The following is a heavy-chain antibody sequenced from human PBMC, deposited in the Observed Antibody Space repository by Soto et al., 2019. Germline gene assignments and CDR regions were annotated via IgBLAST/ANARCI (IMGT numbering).Heavy chain of an antibody. CDR3: VRDDDYGGTNNWFDP. D-gene: IGHD4-17*01. CDR1: GFSFSDCY. Sequence: QEQLVESGGGVVKPGGSLRLSCTASGFSFSDCYMSWIRQAPGKGLECIAYISSSGNCIYYAESVKGRFTVSRDNAKNSLYLHMNSLTAEDTAMYYCVRDDDYGGTNNWFDPWGQGTLVTVSS. J-gene: IGHJ5*02. V-gene: IGHV3-11*01. CDR2: ISSSGNCI.